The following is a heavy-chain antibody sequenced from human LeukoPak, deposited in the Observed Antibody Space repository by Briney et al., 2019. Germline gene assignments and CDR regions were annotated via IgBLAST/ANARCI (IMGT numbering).Heavy chain of an antibody. J-gene: IGHJ4*02. D-gene: IGHD3-16*02. CDR3: ARCAIFPSQTIVALPDY. CDR1: GGSITNYY. V-gene: IGHV4-59*06. Sequence: TSETLSLTCTVSGGSITNYYWSWIRQHPGKGLEWIGYIYYSGSTYYNPSLKSRVTISVDTSKNQFSLKLSSVAVADTAVYYCARCAIFPSQTIVALPDYWGQGTLVTVSS. CDR2: IYYSGST.